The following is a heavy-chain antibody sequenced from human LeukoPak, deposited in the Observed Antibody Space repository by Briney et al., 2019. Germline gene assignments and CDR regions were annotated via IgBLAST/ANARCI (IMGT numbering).Heavy chain of an antibody. D-gene: IGHD3-3*01. CDR1: EYTFTSYA. CDR2: INTNTGNP. J-gene: IGHJ4*02. Sequence: ASVKVSCKASEYTFTSYAMNWVRLAPGQGLEWMGWINTNTGNPTYAQGFTGRFVFSLDTSVSTAYLQISSLKAEDTAVYYCARADTYYDFWSGYSAYGFFDYWGQGTLVTVSS. CDR3: ARADTYYDFWSGYSAYGFFDY. V-gene: IGHV7-4-1*02.